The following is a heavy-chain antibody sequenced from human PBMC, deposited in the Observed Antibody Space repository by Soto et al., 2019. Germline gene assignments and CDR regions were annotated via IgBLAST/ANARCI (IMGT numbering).Heavy chain of an antibody. CDR1: GGSISSGSYY. CDR2: IYYSGSS. Sequence: QLQLQESGPGLVKPSETLSLTCTVSGGSISSGSYYWGWIRQPPGKGLEWIGSIYYSGSSYYNPSPKTRVTISVDTTNNRFSLRLSSVTAADTAVYYCAGHGPPYYYYLDVWGKRTAVTVSS. J-gene: IGHJ6*03. CDR3: AGHGPPYYYYLDV. V-gene: IGHV4-39*01.